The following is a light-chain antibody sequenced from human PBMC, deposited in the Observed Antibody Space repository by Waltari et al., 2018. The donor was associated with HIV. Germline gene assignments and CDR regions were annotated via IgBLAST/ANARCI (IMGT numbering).Light chain of an antibody. CDR2: SAY. Sequence: DIQMTQSPSPLSASLGDSVVITCRASQAISTYLNWYQQKPGKAPVLLVYSAYTLQPGAPSRFRGAGSGRDFSLSISGLQTEDFATYFCQQSYGSPFNFGPGT. CDR1: QAISTY. CDR3: QQSYGSPFN. J-gene: IGKJ3*01. V-gene: IGKV1-39*01.